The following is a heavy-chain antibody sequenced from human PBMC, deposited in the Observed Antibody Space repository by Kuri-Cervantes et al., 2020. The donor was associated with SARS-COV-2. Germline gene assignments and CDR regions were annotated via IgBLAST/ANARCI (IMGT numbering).Heavy chain of an antibody. CDR3: AKDRMVQGVIRGTAFDP. CDR2: ISWNSGSI. CDR1: GFTFDDYA. D-gene: IGHD3-10*01. Sequence: GGSLRLSCAAPGFTFDDYAMHWVRQAPGKGLEWVSGISWNSGSIGYADSVKGRFTISRDNAKNSLYLQMNSLRAEDTALYYCAKDRMVQGVIRGTAFDPWGQGTLVTVSS. V-gene: IGHV3-9*01. J-gene: IGHJ5*02.